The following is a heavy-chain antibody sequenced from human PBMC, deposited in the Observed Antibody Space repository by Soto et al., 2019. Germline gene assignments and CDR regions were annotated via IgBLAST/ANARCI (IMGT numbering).Heavy chain of an antibody. Sequence: LETLSLTCTVSGGSISSSSYYWGWIRQPPGKGLEWIGSIYYSGSTYYNPSLKSRVTISVDTSKNQFSLKLSSVTAADTAVYYCARRGGIAARFGYWGQGTLVTVSS. CDR1: GGSISSSSYY. D-gene: IGHD6-6*01. J-gene: IGHJ4*02. CDR2: IYYSGST. V-gene: IGHV4-39*01. CDR3: ARRGGIAARFGY.